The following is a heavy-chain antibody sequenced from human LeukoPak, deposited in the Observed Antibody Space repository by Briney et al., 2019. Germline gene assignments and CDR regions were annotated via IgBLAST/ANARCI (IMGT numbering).Heavy chain of an antibody. CDR1: GGSISSGGYS. Sequence: SETLSLTCAVSGGSISSGGYSWSWIRQPPGKGLEWIGYIYHSGSTYYNPSLKSRVTISVDRSKNQFSLKLSSVTAADTAVYYCARVVTGKTARWGGDYFDYWGQGTLVTVSP. D-gene: IGHD3-16*01. J-gene: IGHJ4*02. V-gene: IGHV4-30-2*01. CDR2: IYHSGST. CDR3: ARVVTGKTARWGGDYFDY.